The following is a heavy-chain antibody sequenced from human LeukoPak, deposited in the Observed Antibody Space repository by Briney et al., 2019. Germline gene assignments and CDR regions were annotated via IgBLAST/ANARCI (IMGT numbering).Heavy chain of an antibody. CDR1: GFTFSSYA. CDR2: ICESASST. CDR3: AKKDCESFYYDSSGSSLEY. Sequence: PGGSLRLSCEASGFTFSSYAMSWVRQAPGKGLEWVSTICESASSTYYADSVKGRFTISRANSKNTLYLQMNTLRAEDTAVYDSAKKDCESFYYDSSGSSLEYWGQGALVSVSS. D-gene: IGHD3-22*01. V-gene: IGHV3-23*01. J-gene: IGHJ4*02.